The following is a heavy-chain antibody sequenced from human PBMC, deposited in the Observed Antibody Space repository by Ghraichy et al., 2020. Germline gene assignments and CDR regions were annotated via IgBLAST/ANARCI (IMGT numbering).Heavy chain of an antibody. D-gene: IGHD2-2*01. CDR1: GGSFSGYY. J-gene: IGHJ6*02. CDR2: INHSGST. Sequence: SETLSLTCAVYGGSFSGYYWSWIRQPPGKGLEWIGEINHSGSTNYNPSLKSRVTISVDTSKNQFTLKLSSVTAADTAVYYCARDFIRCTTSCQKNRYHYGMDVWGQGTTVTVSS. CDR3: ARDFIRCTTSCQKNRYHYGMDV. V-gene: IGHV4-34*01.